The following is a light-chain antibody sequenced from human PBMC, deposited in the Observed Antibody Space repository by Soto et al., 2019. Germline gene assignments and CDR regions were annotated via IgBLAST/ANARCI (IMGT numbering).Light chain of an antibody. CDR1: SGSIASDY. J-gene: IGLJ3*02. Sequence: NFMLTQPHSVSESPGKTVTISCTRSSGSIASDYVQWYQQRPGSSPTTVIYKDNQRPSGVPDRFSGSIDSSSDSASLTISGLKTEDEADYYCQSYDSSTLNWVFGGGTKLTVL. CDR3: QSYDSSTLNWV. CDR2: KDN. V-gene: IGLV6-57*01.